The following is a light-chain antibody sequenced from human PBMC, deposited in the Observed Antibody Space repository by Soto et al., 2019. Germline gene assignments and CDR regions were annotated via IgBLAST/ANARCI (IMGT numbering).Light chain of an antibody. Sequence: IVLTQSPGTLSLSPGERATLSCRASQSVDRRSLAWYQQKPGQPPRLLIFGISNRATGIPGRFSGSGSGADFTLTISGLEPEDFAVYYCQQYHNSRTFGQGTKVEIK. V-gene: IGKV3-20*01. CDR1: QSVDRRS. CDR3: QQYHNSRT. J-gene: IGKJ1*01. CDR2: GIS.